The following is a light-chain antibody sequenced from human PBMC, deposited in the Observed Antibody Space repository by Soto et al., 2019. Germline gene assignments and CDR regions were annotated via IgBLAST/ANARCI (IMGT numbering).Light chain of an antibody. J-gene: IGLJ2*01. CDR2: EVS. CDR3: SSYAGSNTVV. V-gene: IGLV2-8*01. CDR1: SSDVGTYNC. Sequence: QSVLTQPPSASGSPGQSVTISCTGTSSDVGTYNCVSWYQQHPGKAPKLMIYEVSKRPSGVPDRFSGSKSGNTASLTVSGLQAEDEADYYCSSYAGSNTVVFGGGTKVTVL.